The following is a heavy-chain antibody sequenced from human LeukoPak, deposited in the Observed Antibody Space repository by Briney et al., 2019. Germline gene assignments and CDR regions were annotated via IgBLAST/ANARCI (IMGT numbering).Heavy chain of an antibody. CDR3: ARDLGGYNYGYSFDY. D-gene: IGHD5-18*01. J-gene: IGHJ4*02. Sequence: SETLSLTCTVSGGSISSDYWSWIRQPPGKGLEWTGFISYRGSTSYNPSLKSRVTISVDRSKNQFSLKLSSVTAADTAVYYCARDLGGYNYGYSFDYWGQGTLVTVSS. CDR1: GGSISSDY. V-gene: IGHV4-59*12. CDR2: ISYRGST.